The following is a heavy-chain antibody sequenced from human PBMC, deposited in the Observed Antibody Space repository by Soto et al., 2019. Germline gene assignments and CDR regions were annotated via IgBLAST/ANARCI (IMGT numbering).Heavy chain of an antibody. CDR1: GFTFSSYW. V-gene: IGHV3-7*01. CDR3: ARTESITMVRGVIIQGIDY. CDR2: IKQDGSEK. Sequence: GESLKISCAASGFTFSSYWMSWVRQAPGKGLEWVANIKQDGSEKYYVDSVKGRFTISRDNAKNSLYLQMNSLRAEDTAVYYCARTESITMVRGVIIQGIDYWGQGTLVTVSS. J-gene: IGHJ4*02. D-gene: IGHD3-10*01.